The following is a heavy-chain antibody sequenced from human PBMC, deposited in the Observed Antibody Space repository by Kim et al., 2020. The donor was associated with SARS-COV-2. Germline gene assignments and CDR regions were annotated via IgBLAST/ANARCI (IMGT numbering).Heavy chain of an antibody. J-gene: IGHJ4*02. D-gene: IGHD3-3*01. CDR1: GYTFRSYA. V-gene: IGHV1-3*01. CDR2: ISAGSGDT. CDR3: AREYASNDWSFGY. Sequence: ASVKVSCKASGYTFRSYAMHWVRQAPGQGLEWMGWISAGSGDTKYSQKFQGRVTITRDTSATTAYMDLSSLRSEDTAVYYCAREYASNDWSFGYWGQGTLVTVSS.